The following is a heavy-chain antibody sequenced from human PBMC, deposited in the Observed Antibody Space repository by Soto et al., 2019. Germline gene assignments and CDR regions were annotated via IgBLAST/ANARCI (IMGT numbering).Heavy chain of an antibody. CDR3: ERAPPQAEPYAFDY. CDR1: GFVFRNFG. D-gene: IGHD3-16*01. J-gene: IGHJ4*02. V-gene: IGHV3-33*01. Sequence: QVQLVESGGDVVQPGRSLRLSCVVSGFVFRNFGMHWVRQAPDKGLEWLAVIWYDGSKQYYRDSVKGRFTISRDNSKNTVYLQMNSLRVNDTAVYFCERAPPQAEPYAFDYWGQGTLVAVSS. CDR2: IWYDGSKQ.